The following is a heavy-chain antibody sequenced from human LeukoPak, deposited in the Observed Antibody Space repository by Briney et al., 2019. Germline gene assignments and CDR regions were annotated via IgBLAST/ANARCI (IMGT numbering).Heavy chain of an antibody. D-gene: IGHD1-26*01. CDR3: AKDLEGATLYYFDY. J-gene: IGHJ4*02. CDR2: IYSCGST. CDR1: GFTVSSNY. Sequence: PGGSLRLSCAASGFTVSSNYMSWVRQAPGKGLEWVSVIYSCGSTYYADSVKGRFTISRDNSKNTLYLQMNSLRAEDTAVYYCAKDLEGATLYYFDYWGQGTLVTVSS. V-gene: IGHV3-66*03.